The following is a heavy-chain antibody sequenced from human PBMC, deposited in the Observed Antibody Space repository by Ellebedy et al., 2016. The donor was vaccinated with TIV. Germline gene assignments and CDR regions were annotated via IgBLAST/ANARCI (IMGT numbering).Heavy chain of an antibody. CDR1: GFSFSSYW. J-gene: IGHJ6*02. D-gene: IGHD4-17*01. CDR2: INQDGSMK. CDR3: ARDGAYGDYAPGQYGMDV. Sequence: GGSLRLSCAASGFSFSSYWMSWVRQAPGKGLEWVANINQDGSMKYFVDSVKGRFTVSRDKAKNSLYFQMNSLRVEDTAVYYCARDGAYGDYAPGQYGMDVWGQGTTVIVS. V-gene: IGHV3-7*03.